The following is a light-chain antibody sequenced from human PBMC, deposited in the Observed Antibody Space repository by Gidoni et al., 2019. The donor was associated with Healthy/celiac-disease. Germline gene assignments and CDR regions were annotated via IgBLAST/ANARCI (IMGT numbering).Light chain of an antibody. CDR2: DNN. CDR1: SSNIGNNY. CDR3: GTWDSSLSAGWV. J-gene: IGLJ3*02. Sequence: QSVLPQPPSVSAAPGQKVTISCSGSSSNIGNNYVSWYQQLPGTAPKLLIYDNNKRPSGIPDRFSGSKSGTSATLGITGLQTGDEADYYCGTWDSSLSAGWVFGGGTKLTVL. V-gene: IGLV1-51*01.